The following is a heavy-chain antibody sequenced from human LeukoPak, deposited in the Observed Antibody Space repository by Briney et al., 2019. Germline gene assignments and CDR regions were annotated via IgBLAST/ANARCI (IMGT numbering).Heavy chain of an antibody. D-gene: IGHD1-26*01. J-gene: IGHJ6*03. CDR1: TLTFSLYW. CDR2: IKSDGSDT. CDR3: ARDPYSGTYSDYYYYYMDV. Sequence: PGESLRLSCEDSTLTFSLYWMHWVRHAPGKGLVWVSRIKSDGSDTTYADSVKGRFTIFRDNAKNSLFLQLNSLRAEDTAVYYCARDPYSGTYSDYYYYYMDVWGKGTTVTVSS. V-gene: IGHV3-74*01.